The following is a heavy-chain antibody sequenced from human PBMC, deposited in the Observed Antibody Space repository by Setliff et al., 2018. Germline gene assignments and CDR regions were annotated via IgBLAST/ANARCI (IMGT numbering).Heavy chain of an antibody. J-gene: IGHJ6*04. V-gene: IGHV4-61*09. CDR3: ARSEGSSWSGMAV. D-gene: IGHD6-13*01. CDR1: GDSISSGSYY. CDR2: FHTGGST. Sequence: NPSETLSLTCTVSGDSISSGSYYWTWIRQPAGKGLEWIGHFHTGGSTNYNRSLRSRVSISVDTSKNQFSLKLNSVTAADTAVYYCARSEGSSWSGMAVWGKGTTVTVSS.